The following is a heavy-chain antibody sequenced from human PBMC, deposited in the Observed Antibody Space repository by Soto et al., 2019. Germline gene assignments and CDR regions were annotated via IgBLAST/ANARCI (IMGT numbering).Heavy chain of an antibody. D-gene: IGHD6-19*01. J-gene: IGHJ4*02. Sequence: GGSLRLSCAASGFTFSSYGMHWVRQAPGKGLEWVAVISYDGSNKYYADSVKGRFTISRDNSKNTLYLQMNSLRAEDTAVYYCTKAWGSSGCDQEGGYWSQGALVTVSS. CDR3: TKAWGSSGCDQEGGY. V-gene: IGHV3-30*18. CDR2: ISYDGSNK. CDR1: GFTFSSYG.